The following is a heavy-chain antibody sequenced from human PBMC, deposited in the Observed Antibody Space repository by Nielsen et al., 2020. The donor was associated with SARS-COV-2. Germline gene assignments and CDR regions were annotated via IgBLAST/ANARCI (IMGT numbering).Heavy chain of an antibody. V-gene: IGHV3-11*04. CDR2: ISSSGSTI. D-gene: IGHD5-18*01. CDR3: ARGSTREYNNGWTLDN. Sequence: GESLKISCAASEFIFSEYYMGWIRQAPGKGLEWVSYISSSGSTIYYADSVRGQFTISRDNAKNSLYLQMNSLRAEDTAVYYCARGSTREYNNGWTLDNWGQGTLLTVSS. CDR1: EFIFSEYY. J-gene: IGHJ4*02.